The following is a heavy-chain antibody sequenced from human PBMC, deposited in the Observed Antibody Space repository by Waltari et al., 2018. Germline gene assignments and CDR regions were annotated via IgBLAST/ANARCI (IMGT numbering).Heavy chain of an antibody. CDR1: GYTFTSYG. Sequence: QVQLVQSGAEVKKPGASVKVSCKASGYTFTSYGTSWVRQVPGQGLEWMGWISTFNGNTNYVQKFKGRVTMTTDTSTSTAYMELRNLKSDDTAVYYCARDLVSSIAARVFDYWGQGTLVTVSS. J-gene: IGHJ4*02. V-gene: IGHV1-18*04. D-gene: IGHD6-6*01. CDR3: ARDLVSSIAARVFDY. CDR2: ISTFNGNT.